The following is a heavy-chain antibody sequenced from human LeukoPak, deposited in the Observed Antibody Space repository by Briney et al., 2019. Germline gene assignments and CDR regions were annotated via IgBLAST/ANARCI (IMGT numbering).Heavy chain of an antibody. CDR3: ARGRPHGNDY. J-gene: IGHJ4*02. D-gene: IGHD4-23*01. CDR2: IASDGSST. Sequence: GGSLRLSCAASGFTYSSYWMNWVRQAPGKGLVWVSRIASDGSSTTYADSVKGRFSISRDNAKNTLYLQMNSLRVEDTAVYYCARGRPHGNDYWGQGTLVTVSS. CDR1: GFTYSSYW. V-gene: IGHV3-74*01.